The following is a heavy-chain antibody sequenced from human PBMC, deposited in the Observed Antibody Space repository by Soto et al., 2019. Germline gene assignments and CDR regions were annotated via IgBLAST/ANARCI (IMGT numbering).Heavy chain of an antibody. D-gene: IGHD6-13*01. CDR3: AHRGGSSWHFDF. CDR2: IYWDDDK. CDR1: GFSLSTSGVG. Sequence: QITLKESGPTLVKPTQTLTLTCTFSGFSLSTSGVGVGWVRQPPGKALEWLALIYWDDDKRYSPSLKSRLTITKDTAKNQVVLTMTNMDPVDTATYYCAHRGGSSWHFDFWGQGTLVTVSS. J-gene: IGHJ4*02. V-gene: IGHV2-5*02.